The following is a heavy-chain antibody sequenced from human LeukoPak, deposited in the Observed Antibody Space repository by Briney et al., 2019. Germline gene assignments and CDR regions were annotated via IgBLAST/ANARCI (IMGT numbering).Heavy chain of an antibody. CDR3: ARYTYGNYYFDY. J-gene: IGHJ4*02. CDR1: GGSFSGYY. V-gene: IGHV4-34*01. CDR2: INHSGST. Sequence: SETLSLTCAVYGGSFSGYYWSWIRQPPGKGLEWIGEINHSGSTNYNPSLKSRVTISVDTSKNQFSLKLSSVTAADTAVYYCARYTYGNYYFDYWGQGTLVTVSS. D-gene: IGHD5-18*01.